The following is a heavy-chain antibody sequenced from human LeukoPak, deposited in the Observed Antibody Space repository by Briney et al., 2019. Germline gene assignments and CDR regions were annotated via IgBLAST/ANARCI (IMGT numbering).Heavy chain of an antibody. D-gene: IGHD6-6*01. J-gene: IGHJ4*02. CDR1: AYDLTISG. Sequence: GQSLKSYCKVHAYDLTISGMGWARQMPGKGLEWMGIIYPGDSDTRYSPSFQGQVTISADKSISTAYLQWNSLTASHTAMYYCARRVPIAARPGRFDNCGEGTLVTVSS. CDR2: IYPGDSDT. CDR3: ARRVPIAARPGRFDN. V-gene: IGHV5-51*01.